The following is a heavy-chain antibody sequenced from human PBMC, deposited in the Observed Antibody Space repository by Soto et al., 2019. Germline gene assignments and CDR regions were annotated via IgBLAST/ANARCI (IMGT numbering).Heavy chain of an antibody. CDR2: IYPGDSDT. CDR1: GYSFAKQW. V-gene: IGHV5-51*01. J-gene: IGHJ3*02. Sequence: GESLKISCQGSGYSFAKQWIGWVRQMPGKGLEWMGIIYPGDSDTRYSPSFQGQVTISADKSISTAYLQWSSLKASDTAMYYCAKRGADDAFDIWGQGTMVTVSS. CDR3: AKRGADDAFDI. D-gene: IGHD1-26*01.